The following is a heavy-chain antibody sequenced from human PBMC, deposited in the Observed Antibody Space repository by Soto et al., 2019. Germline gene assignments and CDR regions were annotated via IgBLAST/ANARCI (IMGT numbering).Heavy chain of an antibody. CDR1: GFTFSSYG. J-gene: IGHJ4*02. CDR3: ARDRGSDDPIDY. D-gene: IGHD3-10*01. V-gene: IGHV3-33*01. CDR2: IWHDGMNK. Sequence: WGSLRLSCAASGFTFSSYGMHFFGQSPCKGLEWVAVIWHDGMNKYYADSVRGRFTISRDNSKNTLYLQMNSLRAEDTAVYYCARDRGSDDPIDYWGQGTLVTVS.